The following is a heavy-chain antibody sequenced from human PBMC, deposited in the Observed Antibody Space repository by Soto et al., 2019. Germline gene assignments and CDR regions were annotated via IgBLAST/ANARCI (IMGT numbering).Heavy chain of an antibody. J-gene: IGHJ6*02. CDR2: ISGSGGST. V-gene: IGHV3-23*01. D-gene: IGHD3-22*01. CDR1: GFTFSSYA. Sequence: GGSLRLSCAASGFTFSSYAMSWVRQAPGKGLEWVSAISGSGGSTYYADSVKGRFTISRDNSKNTLYLQMNSLRAEDTAVYYCAKGYYYDSSGYPLVAYYYYGMDVWGQGTTVSLL. CDR3: AKGYYYDSSGYPLVAYYYYGMDV.